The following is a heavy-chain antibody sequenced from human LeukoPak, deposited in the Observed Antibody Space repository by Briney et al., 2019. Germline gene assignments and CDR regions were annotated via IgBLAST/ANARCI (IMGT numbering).Heavy chain of an antibody. J-gene: IGHJ5*02. CDR1: GGSFSGYY. Sequence: SETLSLTCAVYGGSFSGYYWSWIRQPPGKGLEWIGYIYYSGSTNYNPSLKSRVTMSVDTSKNQFSLKLTSVTAADTAVYYCARRSGYSPNWFDPWGQGTLVTVSS. V-gene: IGHV4-59*12. CDR2: IYYSGST. D-gene: IGHD3-3*01. CDR3: ARRSGYSPNWFDP.